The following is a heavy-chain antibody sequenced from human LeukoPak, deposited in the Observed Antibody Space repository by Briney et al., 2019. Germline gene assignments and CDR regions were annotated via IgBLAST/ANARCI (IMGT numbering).Heavy chain of an antibody. CDR2: IYYSGST. CDR1: GGSISSYY. Sequence: SETLSLTCTVSGGSISSYYWSWIRQPPGKGLEWIGYIYYSGSTNYNPSLKSRVTISVDTSKNQFSLKLSSVTAADTAVYYCARGPWTGFDYWGQGTRVTVSS. D-gene: IGHD3/OR15-3a*01. V-gene: IGHV4-59*01. J-gene: IGHJ4*02. CDR3: ARGPWTGFDY.